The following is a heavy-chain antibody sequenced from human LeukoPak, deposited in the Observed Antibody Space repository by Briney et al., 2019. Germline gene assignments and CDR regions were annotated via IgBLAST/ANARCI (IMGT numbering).Heavy chain of an antibody. CDR1: GYTFTSHY. D-gene: IGHD1-26*01. J-gene: IGHJ4*02. V-gene: IGHV1-46*01. CDR3: ARLSIVGAPAY. CDR2: INPSGGST. Sequence: ASVKVSCKASGYTFTSHYMHWVRQAPGQGLEWMGIINPSGGSTSYAQKFQGRVTMTRDTSTSTVYMELSSLRSEDTAVYYCARLSIVGAPAYWGQGTLVTVSS.